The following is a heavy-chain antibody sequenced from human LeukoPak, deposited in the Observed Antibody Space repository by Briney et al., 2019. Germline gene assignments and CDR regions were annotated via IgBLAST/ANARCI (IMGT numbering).Heavy chain of an antibody. CDR1: GIIFSSYG. J-gene: IGHJ4*02. CDR3: AKDCGGDCYSHS. CDR2: LYYDGSNK. V-gene: IGHV3-30*02. Sequence: PGGSLRLSCAASGIIFSSYGMHWVRQAPGKGLEWVASLYYDGSNKNYADSVKGRFTISRDNSKNTLYLQMNSLRAEDTAVYYCAKDCGGDCYSHSWGQGTLVTVSS. D-gene: IGHD2-21*02.